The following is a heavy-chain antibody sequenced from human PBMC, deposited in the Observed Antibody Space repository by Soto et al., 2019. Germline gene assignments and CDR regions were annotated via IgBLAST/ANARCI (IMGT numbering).Heavy chain of an antibody. Sequence: SETLSLTCSVSGASISSSDYYWSWIRQHPGKGLEWIGYIYYSGSTYYNPSLKSRVTISVDTSKNQFSLKLSSVTAADTAVYYCAREGVAAAGTPAFDIWSQGTMDTVSS. CDR2: IYYSGST. D-gene: IGHD6-13*01. J-gene: IGHJ3*02. CDR3: AREGVAAAGTPAFDI. CDR1: GASISSSDYY. V-gene: IGHV4-31*03.